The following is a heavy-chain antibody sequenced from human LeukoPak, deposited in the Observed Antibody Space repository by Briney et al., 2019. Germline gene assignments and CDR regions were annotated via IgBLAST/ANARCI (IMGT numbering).Heavy chain of an antibody. J-gene: IGHJ4*02. CDR2: VNRDGSET. D-gene: IGHD2-15*01. CDR3: VRGCSDTCYRFDY. CDR1: GFALSSHW. Sequence: GGSLRLSCAASGFALSSHWMTWVRQVPGRGPEWVANVNRDGSETYYLDSVKGRFTISRDISTNTLYLQMNSLRAEDTAIYYCVRGCSDTCYRFDYWGQGTLVTVSS. V-gene: IGHV3-7*03.